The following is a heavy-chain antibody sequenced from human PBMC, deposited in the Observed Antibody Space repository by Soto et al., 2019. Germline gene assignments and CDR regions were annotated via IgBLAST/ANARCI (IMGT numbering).Heavy chain of an antibody. V-gene: IGHV3-33*01. CDR1: GFTFRNYG. D-gene: IGHD5-12*01. CDR2: VWYDGGNK. Sequence: QVQLVESGGGVVQPGRSLRLSCAASGFTFRNYGMHWVRQAPAKGLEWVALVWYDGGNKNYVDSVKGRFTISRDNSKTTVYLQMNRLRDEDTAVYYCVRAAGYSGNDYVYYYGRDVWGQGTTVTVSS. CDR3: VRAAGYSGNDYVYYYGRDV. J-gene: IGHJ6*02.